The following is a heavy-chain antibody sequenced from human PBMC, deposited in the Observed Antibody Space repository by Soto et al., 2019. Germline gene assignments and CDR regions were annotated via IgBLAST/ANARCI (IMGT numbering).Heavy chain of an antibody. V-gene: IGHV3-23*01. CDR1: GFTFSSYA. Sequence: PGGSLRLSCAASGFTFSSYAMSWVRQAPGKGLEWVSAISGSGGSTYYADSVKGRFTISRDNSKNTLYLQMNSLRAEDTAVYYCAKHLAGSTYYDFWSGPAPLFDYWGQGTLVTVSS. CDR3: AKHLAGSTYYDFWSGPAPLFDY. CDR2: ISGSGGST. D-gene: IGHD3-3*01. J-gene: IGHJ4*02.